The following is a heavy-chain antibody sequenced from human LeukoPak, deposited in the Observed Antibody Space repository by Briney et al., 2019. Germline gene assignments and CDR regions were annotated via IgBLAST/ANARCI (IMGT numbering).Heavy chain of an antibody. CDR1: GFTFSSYE. CDR3: AREDDDWGPNTLDV. J-gene: IGHJ3*01. CDR2: ISSSGSLI. Sequence: GGSLRLSCAASGFTFSSYEMNWVRQAPGKGLEWVSYISSSGSLIYYADSVKGRFTISRDNAKNSLYLQMNSLRDEDTAVYYCAREDDDWGPNTLDVWGQGTVVTVSS. D-gene: IGHD7-27*01. V-gene: IGHV3-48*03.